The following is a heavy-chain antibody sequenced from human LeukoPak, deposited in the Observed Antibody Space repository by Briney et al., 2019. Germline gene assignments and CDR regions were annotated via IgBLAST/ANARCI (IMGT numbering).Heavy chain of an antibody. CDR2: ISTDGGST. CDR1: GFTFSSYA. D-gene: IGHD3-10*01. CDR3: ARASGPFDY. Sequence: PGGSLRLSCSASGFTFSSYAMHWVRQAPGKGLEYVSAISTDGGSTYYADSVKGRFTISRDNSKNTLYLQMNSLTVEDTAVYYCARASGPFDYWGQGTLVTVSS. V-gene: IGHV3-64*04. J-gene: IGHJ4*02.